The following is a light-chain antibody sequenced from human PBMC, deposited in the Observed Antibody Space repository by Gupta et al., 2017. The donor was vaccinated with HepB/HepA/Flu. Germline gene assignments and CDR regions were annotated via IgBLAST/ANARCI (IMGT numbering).Light chain of an antibody. CDR1: QSISSY. CDR2: KAS. CDR3: QHYNNCLLT. J-gene: IGKJ4*01. Sequence: DIQMTQSPSTLSAPLGDRVTITCRASQSISSYLAWYQQKPGKPPKLLIYKASTLARGVPSRFSGSGSGTEFTLTISSLQPDDFATYYCQHYNNCLLTFGGGTKVEIK. V-gene: IGKV1-5*03.